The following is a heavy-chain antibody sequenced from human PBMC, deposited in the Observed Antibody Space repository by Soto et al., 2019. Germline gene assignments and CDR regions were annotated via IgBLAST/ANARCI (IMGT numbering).Heavy chain of an antibody. CDR3: ARGAPYSQSCFDS. CDR1: GGSISSGSYY. D-gene: IGHD2-21*01. V-gene: IGHV4-31*03. CDR2: FYYSGNA. J-gene: IGHJ4*02. Sequence: SETLSLTCTVSGGSISSGSYYWSWIRQHPGKGLEWIGYFYYSGNAYYNPSLKSRVTIPVDTSKHQFSLKLSSVTAADTAMYYCARGAPYSQSCFDSWGQGTLVTVSS.